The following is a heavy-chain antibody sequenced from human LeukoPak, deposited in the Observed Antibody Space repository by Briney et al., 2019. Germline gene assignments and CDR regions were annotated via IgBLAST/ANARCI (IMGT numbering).Heavy chain of an antibody. CDR2: ISGSGGST. J-gene: IGHJ4*02. D-gene: IGHD1-26*01. CDR3: AKDAVGGTAYYFDF. Sequence: TGGSLRLSCAASGFTFSSYAMSWVRQAPGKGLEWVSAISGSGGSTYYADSVKGRFTISRDNSKKTLYLQMNRLRAEDTAVYYCAKDAVGGTAYYFDFWGQGTLVSVSS. CDR1: GFTFSSYA. V-gene: IGHV3-23*01.